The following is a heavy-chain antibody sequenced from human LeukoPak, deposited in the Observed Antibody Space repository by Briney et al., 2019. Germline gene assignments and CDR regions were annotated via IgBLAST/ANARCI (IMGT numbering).Heavy chain of an antibody. CDR1: GYTFTSYG. J-gene: IGHJ3*02. Sequence: ASVKVSCKASGYTFTSYGISWVRQAPGQGLEWMGWISAYNGNTNYAQKLQGRVTITADKSTSTAYMELSSLRSEDTAVYYCARTIFGVVISAFDIWGQGTMVTVSS. CDR3: ARTIFGVVISAFDI. D-gene: IGHD3-3*01. CDR2: ISAYNGNT. V-gene: IGHV1-18*01.